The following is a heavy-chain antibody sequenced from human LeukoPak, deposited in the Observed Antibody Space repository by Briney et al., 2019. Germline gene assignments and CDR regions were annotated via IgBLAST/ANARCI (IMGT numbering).Heavy chain of an antibody. D-gene: IGHD5-12*01. V-gene: IGHV3-7*03. CDR1: RFTFSSYW. CDR2: IKQDGSEK. J-gene: IGHJ4*02. CDR3: ARARGGYDFDY. Sequence: GGSLRLSCAASRFTFSSYWMSWDRQAPGKGLEWVANIKQDGSEKYYVDSVKGRFTISRDNAKNSLYLQLNSLRAEDTAVYYCARARGGYDFDYWGQGTLVTVSS.